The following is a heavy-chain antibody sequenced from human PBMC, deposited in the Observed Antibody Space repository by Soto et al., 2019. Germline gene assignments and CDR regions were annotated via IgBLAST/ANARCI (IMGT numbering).Heavy chain of an antibody. V-gene: IGHV3-23*01. CDR2: ISGSGGST. CDR1: GFTFSSYG. J-gene: IGHJ4*02. CDR3: ARGTKKYYYGSGSYYTPQY. Sequence: GGSLRLSCAASGFTFSSYGRSWVRQGPGKGLEWVSAISGSGGSTYYADSVKGRFTISRDNSKNTLYLQMNSLRAEDTAVYYCARGTKKYYYGSGSYYTPQYWGQGTLVTVSS. D-gene: IGHD3-10*01.